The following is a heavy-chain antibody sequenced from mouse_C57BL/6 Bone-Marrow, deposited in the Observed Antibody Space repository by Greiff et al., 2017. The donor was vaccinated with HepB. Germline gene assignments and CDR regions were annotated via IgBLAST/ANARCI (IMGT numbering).Heavy chain of an antibody. Sequence: EVHLVESEGGLVQPGSSMKLSCTASGFTFSDYYMAWVRQVPEKGLEWVANINYDGSSTYYLDSLKSRFIISRDNAKNILYLQMSSLKSEDTATYYCARDRDLYAMDYWGQGTSVTVSS. J-gene: IGHJ4*01. CDR3: ARDRDLYAMDY. CDR2: INYDGSST. CDR1: GFTFSDYY. V-gene: IGHV5-16*01.